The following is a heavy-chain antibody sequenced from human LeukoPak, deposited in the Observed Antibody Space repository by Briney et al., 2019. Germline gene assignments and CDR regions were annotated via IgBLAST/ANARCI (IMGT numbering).Heavy chain of an antibody. Sequence: SETLSLTCTVSGGSISSGSYYWSWIRQPAGKGLEWIGRIYTSGSTNYNPSLKSRVTISVDTSKNQFSLKLSSVTAADTAVYYCASTHTVASVPRAFDIWGQGTVVTVSS. D-gene: IGHD4-23*01. CDR1: GGSISSGSYY. J-gene: IGHJ3*02. CDR2: IYTSGST. V-gene: IGHV4-61*02. CDR3: ASTHTVASVPRAFDI.